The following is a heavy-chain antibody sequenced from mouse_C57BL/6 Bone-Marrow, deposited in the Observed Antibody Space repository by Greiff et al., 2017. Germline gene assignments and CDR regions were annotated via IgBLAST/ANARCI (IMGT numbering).Heavy chain of an antibody. D-gene: IGHD2-3*01. CDR1: GYTFTSYW. V-gene: IGHV1-59*01. J-gene: IGHJ2*01. Sequence: VQLQQPGAELVRPGTSVKLSCKASGYTFTSYWMHWVKQRPGQGLEWIGVIDPSDSYTNYNQKFKGKATLTVDTSSSTAYMHLSSLTSADSAVYYCARWLLRFYYFDYWGQVTTLPVSS. CDR2: IDPSDSYT. CDR3: ARWLLRFYYFDY.